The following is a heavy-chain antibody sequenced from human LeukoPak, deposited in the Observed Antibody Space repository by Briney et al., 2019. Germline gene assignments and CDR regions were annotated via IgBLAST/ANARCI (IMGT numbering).Heavy chain of an antibody. V-gene: IGHV3-21*01. D-gene: IGHD6-13*01. CDR3: ARSTYQFSSSWYVLDY. Sequence: GGSLRLSCAASGFTFSSYYMNWVRQAPGKGLEWVSSISGNTNHLYYADSVKGRFTISRDNAKNSLYLQMNSLRAEDTAVYYCARSTYQFSSSWYVLDYWGQGTLVTVSS. J-gene: IGHJ4*02. CDR1: GFTFSSYY. CDR2: ISGNTNHL.